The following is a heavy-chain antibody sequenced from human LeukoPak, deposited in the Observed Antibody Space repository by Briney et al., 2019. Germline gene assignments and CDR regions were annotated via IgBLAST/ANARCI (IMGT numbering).Heavy chain of an antibody. J-gene: IGHJ4*02. CDR1: GYTFTGYY. CDR2: INPNSGGT. D-gene: IGHD3-16*01. Sequence: ASVKVFCKASGYTFTGYYMHWVRQAPGQGLEWMGWINPNSGGTNYAQKFQGRVTMTRDTSISTAYMELSRLRSDDTAVYYCATIRGSYGAYFDYWGQGTLVTVSS. V-gene: IGHV1-2*02. CDR3: ATIRGSYGAYFDY.